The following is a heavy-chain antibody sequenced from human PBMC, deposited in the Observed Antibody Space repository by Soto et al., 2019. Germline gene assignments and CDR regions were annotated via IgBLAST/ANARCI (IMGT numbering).Heavy chain of an antibody. V-gene: IGHV3-23*01. J-gene: IGHJ4*02. CDR2: LSDSGGSI. CDR1: GFTFSRHA. CDR3: AKVSSSWYAGFFDL. Sequence: EVPLLESGGGLVQPGGSLRLSCTASGFTFSRHAMTWVRQAPGKGLEWVSGLSDSGGSIYYADSVKGRFTISRDNSMNTLYLQMNTLTAEDTAIYYCAKVSSSWYAGFFDLWGQGTLVTVSS. D-gene: IGHD6-13*01.